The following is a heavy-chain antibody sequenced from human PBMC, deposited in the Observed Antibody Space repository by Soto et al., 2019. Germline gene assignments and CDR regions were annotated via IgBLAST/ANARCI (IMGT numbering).Heavy chain of an antibody. Sequence: GGSLRLSCAASGFTFSTYGMNWVRQAPGKGLEWVSSITSSSTYIYYADSVKGRFTISRDNAKNSLYLQMNSLRAEDTAVYYCARAGGGIFVTLRNNWFDPWGQGTLVTVSS. CDR2: ITSSSTYI. V-gene: IGHV3-21*01. CDR1: GFTFSTYG. J-gene: IGHJ5*02. D-gene: IGHD6-13*01. CDR3: ARAGGGIFVTLRNNWFDP.